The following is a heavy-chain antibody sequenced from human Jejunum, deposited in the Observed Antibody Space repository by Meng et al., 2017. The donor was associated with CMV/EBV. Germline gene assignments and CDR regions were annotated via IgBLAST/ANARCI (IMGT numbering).Heavy chain of an antibody. D-gene: IGHD2-21*01. CDR3: ARQDSGVPFY. Sequence: KVSCKASGYTFSRYNLHWVRQAPGQGLEWMGIINPSGRSTAYAQKLQGRVIMTTDTSTSTVYMELSRLRSEDAAIYYCARQDSGVPFYWGQGTLVTVSS. CDR2: INPSGRST. V-gene: IGHV1-46*04. CDR1: GYTFSRYN. J-gene: IGHJ4*02.